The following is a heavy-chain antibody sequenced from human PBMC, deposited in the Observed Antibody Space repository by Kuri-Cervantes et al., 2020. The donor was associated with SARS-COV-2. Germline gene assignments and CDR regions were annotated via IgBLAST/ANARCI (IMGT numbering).Heavy chain of an antibody. CDR2: IYPGDSDT. D-gene: IGHD6-19*01. V-gene: IGHV5-51*01. CDR1: GYSFTSYW. Sequence: GESLKISCKGSGYSFTSYWIGWVRQMPGKGLEWMGIIYPGDSDTRYSPSFQGQVTISADKSISTAYLQWSSLKASDTAMYYCARLSSAVAGNSQVDYWGQGTLVTVSS. CDR3: ARLSSAVAGNSQVDY. J-gene: IGHJ4*02.